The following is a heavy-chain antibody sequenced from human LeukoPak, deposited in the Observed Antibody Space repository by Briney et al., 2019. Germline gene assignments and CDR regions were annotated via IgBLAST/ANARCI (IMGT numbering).Heavy chain of an antibody. V-gene: IGHV4-59*01. Sequence: SGTLSLTCTVSGGTISSYYWNWIRQPPGKGLEWIGYIYYSGSTNHNPSLKSRVSISVDTSKNQFSLKLTSVTAADTAVYYCARWAYCSSPSCYGLDPSGEEALVTVSS. CDR3: ARWAYCSSPSCYGLDP. J-gene: IGHJ5*02. CDR2: IYYSGST. CDR1: GGTISSYY. D-gene: IGHD2-2*01.